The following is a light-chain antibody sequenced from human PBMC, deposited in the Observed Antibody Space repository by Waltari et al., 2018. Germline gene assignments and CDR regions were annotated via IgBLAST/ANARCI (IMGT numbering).Light chain of an antibody. CDR2: KTS. Sequence: DIQLTQSPSSLAASVGDRVTLTGRASQDIGGYLNWYQQQPGKAPKLLIYKTSILNTGVPSRFSGGSSRIDYTLTITNLQPEDIATYYCQYFDNLPMFTFGPGTKVEIK. CDR3: QYFDNLPMFT. V-gene: IGKV1-33*01. CDR1: QDIGGY. J-gene: IGKJ2*01.